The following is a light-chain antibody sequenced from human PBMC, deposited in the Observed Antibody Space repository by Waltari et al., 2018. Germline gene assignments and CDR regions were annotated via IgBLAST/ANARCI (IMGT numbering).Light chain of an antibody. CDR3: DSYAGTKTLL. CDR1: SSDVGGYNY. J-gene: IGLJ2*01. Sequence: QSALTQPPSASGSPGQSVTISCTGTSSDVGGYNYVSWYQRQPDKAPKLLIYEVTKRSSGVPDRFSGSKSGNTAFLTVSGLQAEDEGDYYCDSYAGTKTLLFGGGTKLTVL. CDR2: EVT. V-gene: IGLV2-8*01.